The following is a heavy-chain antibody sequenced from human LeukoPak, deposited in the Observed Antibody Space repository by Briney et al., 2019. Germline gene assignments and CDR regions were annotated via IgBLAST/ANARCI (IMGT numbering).Heavy chain of an antibody. CDR2: ISDDGIKI. V-gene: IGHV3-30*04. CDR1: GFTFSSYT. D-gene: IGHD5/OR15-5a*01. J-gene: IGHJ5*02. Sequence: GGSLRLSCADSGFTFSSYTMHWVRQAPGKGLEWVAVISDDGIKIYYGDSVKGRFTISRDNSKNTLNLQMDSLRADDTAVYYCGKGPGYSVYDNLPHHWGQGTLVTVSS. CDR3: GKGPGYSVYDNLPHH.